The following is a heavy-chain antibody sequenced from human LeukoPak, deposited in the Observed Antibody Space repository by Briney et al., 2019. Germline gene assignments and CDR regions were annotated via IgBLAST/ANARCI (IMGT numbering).Heavy chain of an antibody. CDR2: IYSGGST. CDR3: ASSSITMVRGVTDY. V-gene: IGHV3-66*01. Sequence: HSGGSLRLSCAASGFTVSSNYMSWVRQAPGKGLEWVSVIYSGGSTYYADSVKGRFTISRDNSKNTLYLQMNSLRAEDTAVYYCASSSITMVRGVTDYWGQGTLVTVSS. CDR1: GFTVSSNY. D-gene: IGHD3-10*01. J-gene: IGHJ4*02.